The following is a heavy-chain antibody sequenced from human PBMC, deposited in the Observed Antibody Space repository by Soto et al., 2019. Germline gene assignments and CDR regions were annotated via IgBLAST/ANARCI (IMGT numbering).Heavy chain of an antibody. D-gene: IGHD1-26*01. Sequence: QVQLVQSGAEVKKPGASVKVSCKASGYTFTSYYMHWVRQAPGQGLEWMGISNPSGGSTSHAEKFQGRVTMTRDTSTSTVYVELSSLRSEDTAVYYCARETIVGADYWGQGTLVTVSS. CDR2: SNPSGGST. J-gene: IGHJ4*02. CDR3: ARETIVGADY. CDR1: GYTFTSYY. V-gene: IGHV1-46*01.